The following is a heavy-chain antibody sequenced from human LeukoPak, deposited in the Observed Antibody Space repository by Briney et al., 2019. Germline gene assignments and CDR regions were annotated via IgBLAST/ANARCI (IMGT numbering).Heavy chain of an antibody. CDR1: GFTFSSYT. CDR3: ARDKTGGYDYYYYGMDV. V-gene: IGHV3-21*04. D-gene: IGHD3-22*01. CDR2: IVRSDSYI. Sequence: TGGSLRLSCVGSGFTFSSYTMNWVRQAPGKGLEWVSSIVRSDSYIYYADSVKGRFTISRDNAKISVYLQMNSLRAEDTAVYYCARDKTGGYDYYYYGMDVWGQGTTVTVSS. J-gene: IGHJ6*02.